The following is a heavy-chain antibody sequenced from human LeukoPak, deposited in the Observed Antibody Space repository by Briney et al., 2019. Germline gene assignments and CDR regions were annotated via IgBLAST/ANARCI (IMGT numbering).Heavy chain of an antibody. CDR2: IYYSGST. J-gene: IGHJ6*02. D-gene: IGHD6-6*01. Sequence: SETLSLTCTVSGGSISSSSYYWGWIRQPPGKGLEWIGSIYYSGSTYYNPSLKSRVTISVDTSKNQLSLKLSSVTAADTAVYYCAKMMGIEYRRSFFYYGMDVWGQGTTVTVSS. CDR3: AKMMGIEYRRSFFYYGMDV. CDR1: GGSISSSSYY. V-gene: IGHV4-39*07.